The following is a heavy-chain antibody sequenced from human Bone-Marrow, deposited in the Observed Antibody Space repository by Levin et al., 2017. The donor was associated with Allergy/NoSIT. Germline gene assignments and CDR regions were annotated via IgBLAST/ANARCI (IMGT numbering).Heavy chain of an antibody. Sequence: MPSETLSLTCVVSGYSISSNCYWGWIRQPPGKGLAWIGNIYHSGNTFYNPSLRSRVTISVDTSKNQFSLTPNSVTAADTAVYYCEGDCGELIENWVDSWGQGTQVTVSS. CDR2: IYHSGNT. CDR3: EGDCGELIENWVDS. D-gene: IGHD3-10*01. V-gene: IGHV4-38-2*02. J-gene: IGHJ5*01. CDR1: GYSISSNCY.